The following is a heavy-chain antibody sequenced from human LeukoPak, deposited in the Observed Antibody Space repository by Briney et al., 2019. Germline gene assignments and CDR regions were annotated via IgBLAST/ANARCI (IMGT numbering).Heavy chain of an antibody. Sequence: PSETLSLTCSVSGYSLINDYYWCWIRQPPGKGLEGIGSIHHSWNTYYNPPLKSRVTLSIDTSKNQFSLKLRSLTAADTAVYYCARSHHQLGMKWGRGILVTVSS. V-gene: IGHV4-38-2*02. CDR1: GYSLINDYY. J-gene: IGHJ4*02. CDR3: ARSHHQLGMK. CDR2: IHHSWNT. D-gene: IGHD5-24*01.